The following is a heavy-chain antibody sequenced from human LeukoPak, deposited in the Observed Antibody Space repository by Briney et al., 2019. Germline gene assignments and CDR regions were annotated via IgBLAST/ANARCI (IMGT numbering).Heavy chain of an antibody. V-gene: IGHV1-18*01. CDR3: ARDHLGYFDWLSEKYFDY. J-gene: IGHJ4*02. Sequence: ASVKVSCKASGYTFTSYGISWVRQAPGQGLEWMGWISAYNGNTNYAQKLQGRVTMTTDTSTSTAYMELRSLRSDDTAVYYCARDHLGYFDWLSEKYFDYWGQGTLVTVSS. D-gene: IGHD3-9*01. CDR2: ISAYNGNT. CDR1: GYTFTSYG.